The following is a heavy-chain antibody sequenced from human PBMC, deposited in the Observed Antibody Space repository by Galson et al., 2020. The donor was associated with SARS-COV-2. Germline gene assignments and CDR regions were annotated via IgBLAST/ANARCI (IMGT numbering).Heavy chain of an antibody. J-gene: IGHJ4*02. Sequence: SGPTLVKPTQTLTLTCTFSGFSLSTSGVGVGWIRQPPGKALEWLGLIYWYDDKRYSPSLRRRLTITKDTSKNQVALTMTNMDPVDTATYYCAHRDPIMMAYWGQGTPVTVSS. V-gene: IGHV2-5*01. CDR3: AHRDPIMMAY. CDR1: GFSLSTSGVG. D-gene: IGHD3-16*01. CDR2: IYWYDDK.